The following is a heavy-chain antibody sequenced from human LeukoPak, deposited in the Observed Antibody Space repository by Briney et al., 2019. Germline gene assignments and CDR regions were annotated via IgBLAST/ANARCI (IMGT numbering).Heavy chain of an antibody. D-gene: IGHD2-15*01. Sequence: ASVKVSCKASGYTFTGYYIHWVRQAPGQGLEWVGRINPNSGGTNYAQKFQGRVTMTRDTSISTAYMELSRLRSDDTAVYYCARVVEYCSGGSCYYFDYWGQGTLVTVSS. CDR1: GYTFTGYY. CDR3: ARVVEYCSGGSCYYFDY. J-gene: IGHJ4*02. CDR2: INPNSGGT. V-gene: IGHV1-2*06.